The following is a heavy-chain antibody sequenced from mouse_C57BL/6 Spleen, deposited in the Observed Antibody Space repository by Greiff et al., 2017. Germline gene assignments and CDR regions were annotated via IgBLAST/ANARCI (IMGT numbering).Heavy chain of an antibody. Sequence: VQLQQPGAELVKPGASVKLSCKASGYTFTDYWMHWVKQRPGRGLEWIGTIDPNSGGTKYNEKFKGKATLTVDKPSSTAYMQLNSLTSEDSAVSYGARGYYYGSSYSSHCDDWGQGTTLTVSS. D-gene: IGHD1-1*01. V-gene: IGHV1-72*01. CDR3: ARGYYYGSSYSSHCDD. J-gene: IGHJ2*01. CDR2: IDPNSGGT. CDR1: GYTFTDYW.